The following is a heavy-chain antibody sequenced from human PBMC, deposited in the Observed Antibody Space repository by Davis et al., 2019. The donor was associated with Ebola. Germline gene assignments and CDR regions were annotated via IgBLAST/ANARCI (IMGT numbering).Heavy chain of an antibody. CDR1: DSPFVSYY. V-gene: IGHV4-59*08. CDR2: IYYSGST. Sequence: SNTLSLTFTPPDSPFVSYYWSWIRQPLGNGLEWNGSIYYSGSTNYNPSLKSRVTISVDTSKNRFALSLTSVSAADTAVYYCATLDYYDRPNTWGQGNLVTVSS. J-gene: IGHJ5*02. D-gene: IGHD3-22*01. CDR3: ATLDYYDRPNT.